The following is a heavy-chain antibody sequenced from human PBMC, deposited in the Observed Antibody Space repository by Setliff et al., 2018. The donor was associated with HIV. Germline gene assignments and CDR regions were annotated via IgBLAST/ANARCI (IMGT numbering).Heavy chain of an antibody. CDR2: IIPITGIA. CDR3: ARDNTAFDI. Sequence: SVKVSCKVSGGTFSSYAISWVRQAPGQGLEWMGGIIPITGIANYAQKFQGRVTMTRDTSTSTIYMELNSLTSEDTAVYYCARDNTAFDIWGQGTMVTVSS. J-gene: IGHJ3*02. D-gene: IGHD2-2*02. V-gene: IGHV1-69*10. CDR1: GGTFSSYA.